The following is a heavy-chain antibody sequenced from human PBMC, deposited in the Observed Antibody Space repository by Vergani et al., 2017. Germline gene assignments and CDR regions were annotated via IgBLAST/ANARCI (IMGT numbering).Heavy chain of an antibody. V-gene: IGHV1-69*02. CDR1: GGTFSSYT. D-gene: IGHD2-2*01. J-gene: IGHJ6*02. CDR2: IVPILGIA. CDR3: AGQGYGRSTSCYGYYYYYCMDG. Sequence: QVQLVQSGAELNKPGSSVKVSCKASGGTFSSYTISWVRQAPGQGLEWMGRIVPILGIANYAQKCQGRVTITADTSTSTAYIELSSLRSEDTAVYYCAGQGYGRSTSCYGYYYYYCMDGWGQGTTVTVSS.